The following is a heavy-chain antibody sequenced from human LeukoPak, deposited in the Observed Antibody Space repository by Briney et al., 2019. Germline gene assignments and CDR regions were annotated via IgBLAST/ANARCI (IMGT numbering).Heavy chain of an antibody. J-gene: IGHJ4*02. CDR3: ARAHLHYGDSIHDLDY. CDR1: GYTFTSYY. V-gene: IGHV1-46*01. Sequence: GASVKVSCKASGYTFTSYYMHWVRQAPGQWLEWMGIIHPSGGSTSYAQKFQGRVTMTRDTSTSTVYVELSSLRSEDTAVYYCARAHLHYGDSIHDLDYWGQGTLVTVSS. CDR2: IHPSGGST. D-gene: IGHD4-17*01.